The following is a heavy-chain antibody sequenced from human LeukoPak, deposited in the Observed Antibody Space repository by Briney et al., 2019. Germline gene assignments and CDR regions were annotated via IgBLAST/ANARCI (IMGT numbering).Heavy chain of an antibody. V-gene: IGHV3-20*04. CDR1: GGSISSYY. J-gene: IGHJ4*02. CDR3: ARAAGKGGDY. Sequence: ETLSLTCTVSGGSISSYYWSWVRQAPGKGLEWVSGINWNGGSTGYADSVKGRFTISRDNAKNSLYLQMNSLRAEDTALYYCARAAGKGGDYWGQGTLVTVSS. CDR2: INWNGGST. D-gene: IGHD6-19*01.